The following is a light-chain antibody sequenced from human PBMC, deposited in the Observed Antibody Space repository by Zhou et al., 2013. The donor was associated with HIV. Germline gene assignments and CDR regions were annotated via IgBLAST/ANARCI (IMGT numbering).Light chain of an antibody. J-gene: IGKJ1*01. Sequence: DIQMTQSPSSLSASVGDRVTITCRASQGISNYLAWYQQKPGKVPKLLIYAASTLQRGVPSRFTGSGSGTNFTLTISCLQSEDFATYYCQHYYNYPRTFGQGTKVEIK. CDR3: QHYYNYPRT. CDR2: AAS. V-gene: IGKV1-16*01. CDR1: QGISNY.